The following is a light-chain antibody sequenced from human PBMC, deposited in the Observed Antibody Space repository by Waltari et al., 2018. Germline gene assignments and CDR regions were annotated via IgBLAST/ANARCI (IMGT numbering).Light chain of an antibody. Sequence: DIQMTQSPSSVSASVGDRVTINCRASQDIGSWLAWYQHKPGKAPKVLIYVATNLQSGVPSRFRGSGSGTDFTLTISGLQADDSAIYYCRQAKNFPAVSFGGGTKVEIK. CDR3: RQAKNFPAVS. V-gene: IGKV1-12*01. J-gene: IGKJ4*01. CDR2: VAT. CDR1: QDIGSW.